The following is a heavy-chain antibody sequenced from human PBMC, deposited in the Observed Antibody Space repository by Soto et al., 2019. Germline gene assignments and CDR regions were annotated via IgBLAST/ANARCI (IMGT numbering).Heavy chain of an antibody. Sequence: GGSLRLSCAASGFTFSSYSMNWVRQAPGKGLEWVSSISSSSSYIYYADSVKGRFTISRDTSKNQFSLKLSSVTAADTAVYYFARLPDDYGDYYFDYWGQGTLVTVSS. J-gene: IGHJ4*02. CDR3: ARLPDDYGDYYFDY. CDR2: ISSSSSYI. V-gene: IGHV3-21*01. D-gene: IGHD4-17*01. CDR1: GFTFSSYS.